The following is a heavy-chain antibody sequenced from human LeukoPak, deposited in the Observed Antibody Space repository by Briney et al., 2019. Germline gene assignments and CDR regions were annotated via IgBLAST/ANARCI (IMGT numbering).Heavy chain of an antibody. V-gene: IGHV1-18*01. CDR2: IKSNNVNT. D-gene: IGHD6-19*01. CDR3: ARCGSSSGWYCGIAD. Sequence: ASVKVSCKAAGYRVTSYGISWVGQAPGQGLGWVGWIKSNNVNTNYAPKFQGRVSMTTDTSTSIAYMELRNLRSDDTAVYYCARCGSSSGWYCGIADWGQGTLVTVPS. J-gene: IGHJ4*02. CDR1: GYRVTSYG.